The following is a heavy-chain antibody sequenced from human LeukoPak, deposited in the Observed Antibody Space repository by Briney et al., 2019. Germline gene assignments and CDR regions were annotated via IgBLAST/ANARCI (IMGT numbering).Heavy chain of an antibody. D-gene: IGHD1-26*01. CDR2: ISSSGSTI. CDR1: GFTLSDYY. J-gene: IGHJ4*02. Sequence: GGSLRLSCAASGFTLSDYYMSWIRQAPGKGLEWVSYISSSGSTIYYADSVKGRFTISRDNAKNSLYLQMNSLRAEDTVVYYCARDQGGSWYYFDYWGQGTLVTVSS. CDR3: ARDQGGSWYYFDY. V-gene: IGHV3-11*01.